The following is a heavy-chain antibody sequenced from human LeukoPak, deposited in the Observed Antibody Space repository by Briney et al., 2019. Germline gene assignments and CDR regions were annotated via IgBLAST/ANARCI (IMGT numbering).Heavy chain of an antibody. CDR2: ISAYNGNT. Sequence: ASVKVSCKASGYTFTSYGISWVRQAPGQGLEWMGWISAYNGNTNYAQKLQGRVTMTTDTSTSTAYMELRSLRSDDTAVYYCARDFEPGIAAAGTVDYWGQGTLVTVSS. CDR1: GYTFTSYG. CDR3: ARDFEPGIAAAGTVDY. D-gene: IGHD6-13*01. J-gene: IGHJ4*02. V-gene: IGHV1-18*01.